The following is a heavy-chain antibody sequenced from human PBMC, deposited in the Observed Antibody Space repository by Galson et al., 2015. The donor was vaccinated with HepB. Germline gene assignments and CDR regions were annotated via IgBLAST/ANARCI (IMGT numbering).Heavy chain of an antibody. J-gene: IGHJ4*02. Sequence: SLRLSCAASGFTFSRFDMHWVRQAPGKGLEWVAFIWYDGSNEYYVDSVKGRFTISKDNSKNTLYLQMNSLRPEDTGVYYCARRTPASNFDYWGLGTLVTVSS. V-gene: IGHV3-33*01. CDR2: IWYDGSNE. D-gene: IGHD2-15*01. CDR1: GFTFSRFD. CDR3: ARRTPASNFDY.